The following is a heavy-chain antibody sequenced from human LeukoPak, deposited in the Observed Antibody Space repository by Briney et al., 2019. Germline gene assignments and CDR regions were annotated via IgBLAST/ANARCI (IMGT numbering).Heavy chain of an antibody. J-gene: IGHJ4*02. Sequence: GGSLRLSCAASGFTFSSYAMSWVRQAPGKGLEWGSGISGSGGSTYYADSVKGRFTISRDNSKNTLYLQMNSLRAEDTAVYYCAKSGGGYYDGSGYPLDYWGQGTLVTVSS. CDR2: ISGSGGST. V-gene: IGHV3-23*01. CDR1: GFTFSSYA. D-gene: IGHD3-22*01. CDR3: AKSGGGYYDGSGYPLDY.